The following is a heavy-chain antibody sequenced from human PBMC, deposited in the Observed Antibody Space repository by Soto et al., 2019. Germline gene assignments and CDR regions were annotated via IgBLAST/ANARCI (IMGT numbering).Heavy chain of an antibody. CDR3: AKRGLGYCSTTSCRGRWFDP. D-gene: IGHD2-2*01. CDR2: ISGSGDST. J-gene: IGHJ5*02. CDR1: GFTFSNYA. Sequence: EVQLLESGGGLVQPGGSLRLSCAASGFTFSNYAMSWVRQAPGKGLEWVSAISGSGDSTYYADSVKGRFTISRDNAKNTLYLQMNRLRAEDTAVYYCAKRGLGYCSTTSCRGRWFDPLGQGTLVPVSS. V-gene: IGHV3-23*01.